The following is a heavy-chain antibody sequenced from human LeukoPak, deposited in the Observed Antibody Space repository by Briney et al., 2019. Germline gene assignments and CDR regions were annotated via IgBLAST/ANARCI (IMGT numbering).Heavy chain of an antibody. J-gene: IGHJ4*02. CDR2: INHSGST. D-gene: IGHD3-10*01. Sequence: SSETLSLTCAVYGGSFSGYYWSWIRQPPGKGLEWIGEINHSGSTNYNPSLKSRVTISVDTSKNQFSLKLSSVTAADTAVYYCARRVYTYCFDYWGQGTLVTVSS. CDR1: GGSFSGYY. V-gene: IGHV4-34*01. CDR3: ARRVYTYCFDY.